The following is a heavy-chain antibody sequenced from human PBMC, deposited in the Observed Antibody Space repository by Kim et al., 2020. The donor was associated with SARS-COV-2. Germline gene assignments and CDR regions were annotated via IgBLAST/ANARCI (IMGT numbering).Heavy chain of an antibody. D-gene: IGHD6-6*01. CDR1: GYTFSGYY. CDR3: ARTLRQLGSYYYYMDV. V-gene: IGHV1-2*02. CDR2: INPNSGGT. Sequence: ASVKVSCKASGYTFSGYYMHWVRQAPGQGLEWMGWINPNSGGTNYAQKFQGRVTMTRDTSISTAYMELSRLRSDDTAVYYCARTLRQLGSYYYYMDVWGKGTTVTVSS. J-gene: IGHJ6*03.